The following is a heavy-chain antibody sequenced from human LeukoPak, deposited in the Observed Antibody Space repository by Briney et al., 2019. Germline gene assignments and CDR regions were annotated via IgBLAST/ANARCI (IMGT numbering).Heavy chain of an antibody. V-gene: IGHV1-2*02. J-gene: IGHJ6*03. Sequence: ASVKVSCKASGYTFTGYYMHWVRQAPGQGLEWMGWINPNSGGTNYAQKFRGRVTMTRDTSISTAYMELSRLRSEDTAVYYCAIIAVAGTDYYYMDVWGKGTTVTISS. CDR1: GYTFTGYY. CDR3: AIIAVAGTDYYYMDV. CDR2: INPNSGGT. D-gene: IGHD6-19*01.